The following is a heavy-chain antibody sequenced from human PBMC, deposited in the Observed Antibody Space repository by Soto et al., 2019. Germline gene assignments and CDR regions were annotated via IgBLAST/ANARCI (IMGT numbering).Heavy chain of an antibody. CDR2: ISGSGGST. V-gene: IGHV3-23*01. Sequence: GGSLRLSCAASGFTFSSYAMSWVRQAPGKGLEWVSAISGSGGSTYYADSVKGRFTISRDNSKNTLYLQMNSLRAEDTAVYYCAKVGSGGSSPYYYYGMDVWGQGTTVTVSS. J-gene: IGHJ6*02. CDR1: GFTFSSYA. CDR3: AKVGSGGSSPYYYYGMDV. D-gene: IGHD2-15*01.